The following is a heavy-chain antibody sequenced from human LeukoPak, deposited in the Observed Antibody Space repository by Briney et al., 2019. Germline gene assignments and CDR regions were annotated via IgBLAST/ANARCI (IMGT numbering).Heavy chain of an antibody. Sequence: ASVKVSCKASGYTFTIYYMHWVRQAPGQGLEWMGIINPSGGSTSYAQKFQGRVTMTRDTSTSTVYMELSSLRSEDTAVYYCARDGPVSDISYYYYGMDVWGQGTTVTVSS. J-gene: IGHJ6*02. CDR2: INPSGGST. V-gene: IGHV1-46*01. CDR1: GYTFTIYY. CDR3: ARDGPVSDISYYYYGMDV. D-gene: IGHD2/OR15-2a*01.